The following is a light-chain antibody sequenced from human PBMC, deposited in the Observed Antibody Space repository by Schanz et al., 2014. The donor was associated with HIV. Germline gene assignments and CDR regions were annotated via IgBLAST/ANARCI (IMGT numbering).Light chain of an antibody. CDR2: GAF. CDR1: QSVDSFY. CDR3: QQYYRTPWT. Sequence: EIVLTQSPGTLSLSPGERATLSCRASQSVDSFYIAWYQQKPGQAPRILIYGAFNRATGIPDRFSGSGSGTDFTLTISSLQAEDVAVYYCQQYYRTPWTFGQGTKVEIK. J-gene: IGKJ1*01. V-gene: IGKV3-20*01.